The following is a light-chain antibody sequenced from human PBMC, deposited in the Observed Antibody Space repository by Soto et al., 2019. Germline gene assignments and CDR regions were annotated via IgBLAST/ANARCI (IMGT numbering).Light chain of an antibody. CDR1: SSNIGSNY. J-gene: IGLJ3*02. Sequence: QSVVTQPPSASGTPGQRVTISCSGSSSNIGSNYVYWYRQLPGTAPNVLIYRKDERPSGVPDRFSGSKSGSSASLAISWLRSEDEADYYCSAWDDSLSGPVFGRGTKLTVL. CDR2: RKD. V-gene: IGLV1-47*01. CDR3: SAWDDSLSGPV.